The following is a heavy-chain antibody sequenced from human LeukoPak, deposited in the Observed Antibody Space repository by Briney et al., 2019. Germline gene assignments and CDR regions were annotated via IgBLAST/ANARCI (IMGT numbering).Heavy chain of an antibody. D-gene: IGHD3-10*01. V-gene: IGHV1-2*02. Sequence: ASVKVSCKASGYTLTGYYMHWVRQAPGQGLEWMGWINPNSGGTNYAQKFQGRVTMTRDTSISTAYMELSRLRSDDTAVYYCARGGYYGSGSYFARGWFDPWGQGTLVTVSS. CDR3: ARGGYYGSGSYFARGWFDP. J-gene: IGHJ5*02. CDR1: GYTLTGYY. CDR2: INPNSGGT.